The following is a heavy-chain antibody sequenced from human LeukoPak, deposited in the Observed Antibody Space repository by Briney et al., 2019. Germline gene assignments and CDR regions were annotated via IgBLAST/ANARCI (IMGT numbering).Heavy chain of an antibody. Sequence: GGSLRLSCAASGFTFSNYWMNWVRQAPGKGLVWVSRINSDGSSTSYADSVKGRFTISRDNAKNTLYLQMNSLRAEDTAVYYCGNTAGVMRSIRNWGQGTLVTVSS. CDR2: INSDGSST. V-gene: IGHV3-74*01. CDR3: GNTAGVMRSIRN. J-gene: IGHJ4*02. D-gene: IGHD3-16*01. CDR1: GFTFSNYW.